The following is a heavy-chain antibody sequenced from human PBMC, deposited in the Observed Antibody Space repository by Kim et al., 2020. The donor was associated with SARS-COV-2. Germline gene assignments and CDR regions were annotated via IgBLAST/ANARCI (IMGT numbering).Heavy chain of an antibody. D-gene: IGHD2-15*01. CDR3: AGMVGYYYGMDA. Sequence: ASVKVSCKASGNMYSGYVMNWVRQAPGQGLERMGWIDTKTGEPTYAQDFTGRLVFSLDTSVRTMYLQISRLKAEDTGVFYCAGMVGYYYGMDAWGQETRVTVSS. CDR1: GNMYSGYV. V-gene: IGHV7-4-1*02. CDR2: IDTKTGEP. J-gene: IGHJ6*02.